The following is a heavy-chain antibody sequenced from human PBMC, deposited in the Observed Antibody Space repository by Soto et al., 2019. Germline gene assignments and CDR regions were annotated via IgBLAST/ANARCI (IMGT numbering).Heavy chain of an antibody. J-gene: IGHJ6*02. D-gene: IGHD6-13*01. CDR3: ARIEQQLVLVDYYYYYGMDV. CDR1: GYTFTSYG. Sequence: QVQLVQSGAEVKKPGASVKVSCKASGYTFTSYGISWVRQAPGQGLEWMGWISAYNGNTNYAQKLQGRVTMTTDQSTSTAYMELRSLRSDDTAVYYCARIEQQLVLVDYYYYYGMDVWGQGTTVTVSS. V-gene: IGHV1-18*01. CDR2: ISAYNGNT.